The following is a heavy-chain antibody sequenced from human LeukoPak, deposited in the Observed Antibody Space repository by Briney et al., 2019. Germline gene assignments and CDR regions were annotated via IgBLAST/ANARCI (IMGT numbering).Heavy chain of an antibody. J-gene: IGHJ4*02. CDR1: KFPFSSYW. CDR3: GRTGDLSDY. D-gene: IGHD7-27*01. CDR2: IKEDGGER. Sequence: TGGSLRLSCVTSKFPFSSYWMSWVRQAPGKGLEWVANIKEDGGERFYVDSVKGRFSVSRDNAKNSLYLQMNSLRAEDTAVYYCGRTGDLSDYWGQGTLVTVSS. V-gene: IGHV3-7*01.